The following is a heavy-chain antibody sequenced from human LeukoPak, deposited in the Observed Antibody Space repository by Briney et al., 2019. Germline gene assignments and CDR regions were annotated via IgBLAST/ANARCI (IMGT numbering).Heavy chain of an antibody. CDR1: GGSFSGYY. CDR3: ARHGPPRYCSGGSCYLYFARYYFDY. Sequence: SETLSLTCAVYGGSFSGYYWSWIRQPPGKGLEWIGEINHNGSTNYNPSLKSRVTISVDTSKNQFSLKLSSVTAADTAVYYCARHGPPRYCSGGSCYLYFARYYFDYWGQGTLVTVSS. D-gene: IGHD2-15*01. V-gene: IGHV4-34*01. J-gene: IGHJ4*02. CDR2: INHNGST.